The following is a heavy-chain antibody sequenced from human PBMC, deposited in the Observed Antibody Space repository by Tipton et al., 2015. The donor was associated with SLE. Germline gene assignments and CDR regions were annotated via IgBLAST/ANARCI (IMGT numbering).Heavy chain of an antibody. V-gene: IGHV3-33*01. CDR1: GFTFSSYG. D-gene: IGHD1-1*01. J-gene: IGHJ4*02. CDR2: IWYDGSNK. CDR3: AAELERQCFDY. Sequence: SLRLSCAASGFTFSSYGMHWVRQAPGKGLEWVAVIWYDGSNKYCADSVKGRFTISRDNSKNTLYLQMNSLRAEDTAVYYRAAELERQCFDYWGQGTLVTVSS.